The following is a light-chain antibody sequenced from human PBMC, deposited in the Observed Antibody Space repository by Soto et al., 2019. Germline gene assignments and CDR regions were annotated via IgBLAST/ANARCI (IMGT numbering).Light chain of an antibody. Sequence: DIQMTQSPSTLSASVGDRVTITCRASHSFTRWLAWYQQKPGKAPKLLIYKASTLKSGVPSRFSGSGSGTEFTLTISSMQPDDFATFYCQQYNGYSRTFGQGTKVDIK. CDR1: HSFTRW. V-gene: IGKV1-5*03. CDR3: QQYNGYSRT. J-gene: IGKJ1*01. CDR2: KAS.